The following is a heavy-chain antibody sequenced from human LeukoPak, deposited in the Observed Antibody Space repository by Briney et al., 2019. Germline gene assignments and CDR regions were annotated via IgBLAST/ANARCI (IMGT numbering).Heavy chain of an antibody. D-gene: IGHD3-10*01. V-gene: IGHV1-2*02. CDR2: ITPSGGT. Sequence: GASVKVSCKASGHTFTSYAIHWVRQAPGQGLEWMGWITPSGGTNYPQKFQGRVAMIGDTSTSTVYMQMSSLRIDDTAVYYCAGHSDLGSGSHYPYYYLMDVWGQGTTVTVSS. J-gene: IGHJ6*02. CDR1: GHTFTSYA. CDR3: AGHSDLGSGSHYPYYYLMDV.